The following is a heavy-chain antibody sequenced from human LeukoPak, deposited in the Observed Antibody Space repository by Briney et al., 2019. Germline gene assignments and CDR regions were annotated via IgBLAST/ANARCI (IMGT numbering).Heavy chain of an antibody. J-gene: IGHJ4*02. CDR1: GFTFTSYA. V-gene: IGHV3-30-3*01. D-gene: IGHD2-21*02. Sequence: PGGSLRLSCTASGFTFTSYAMTWVRQAPGKGLEWVAVISYDGGNEYYADSVKGRFTISRDNSKNTLYLQMNSLRAEDTAVYYCARVRSVVVTAHNFDYWGQGTLVTVSS. CDR2: ISYDGGNE. CDR3: ARVRSVVVTAHNFDY.